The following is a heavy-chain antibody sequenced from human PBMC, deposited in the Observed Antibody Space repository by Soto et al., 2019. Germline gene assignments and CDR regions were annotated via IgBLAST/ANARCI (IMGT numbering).Heavy chain of an antibody. V-gene: IGHV3-23*01. CDR1: GFTFSSYA. CDR2: ISGSGGST. J-gene: IGHJ3*02. Sequence: GGSLRLSCAASGFTFSSYAMSWVRQAPGKGLEWVSAISGSGGSTYYADSVKGRFTISRDNSKNTLYLQMNSLRAEDTAVYYCAKGDHIAAAGDDAFDIWGQGTMVTVSS. D-gene: IGHD6-13*01. CDR3: AKGDHIAAAGDDAFDI.